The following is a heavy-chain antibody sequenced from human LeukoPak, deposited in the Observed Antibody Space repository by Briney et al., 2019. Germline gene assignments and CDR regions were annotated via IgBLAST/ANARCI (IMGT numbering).Heavy chain of an antibody. CDR3: ARGQEQWLVHGFDS. D-gene: IGHD6-19*01. J-gene: IGHJ5*01. V-gene: IGHV3-48*03. Sequence: AGGSLRLSCAASGFTFSSYEMNWVRQAPGKGLEWVSYISSSGSTIYYADSVKGRFTISRDNAKNSLYLQMNSLRAEDTAVYYCARGQEQWLVHGFDSWGQGTLVTVSS. CDR1: GFTFSSYE. CDR2: ISSSGSTI.